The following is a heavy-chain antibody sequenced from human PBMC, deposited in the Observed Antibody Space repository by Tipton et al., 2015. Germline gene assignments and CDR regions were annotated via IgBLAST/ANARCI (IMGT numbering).Heavy chain of an antibody. J-gene: IGHJ4*02. CDR3: AREPYSGFTVLGYFDY. Sequence: TLSLTCTVSGGSITSGGYYWTWIRQHPGKGLEWIGYIHNGGSTYYNPSLMSRVIISVDTSKNQFSLRLNSVTAADTAVYYCAREPYSGFTVLGYFDYWGQGTLVTVSS. CDR2: IHNGGST. CDR1: GGSITSGGYY. V-gene: IGHV4-31*03. D-gene: IGHD2-21*01.